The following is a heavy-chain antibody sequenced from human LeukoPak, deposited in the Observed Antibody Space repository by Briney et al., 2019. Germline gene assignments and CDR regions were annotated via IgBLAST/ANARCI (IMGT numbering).Heavy chain of an antibody. D-gene: IGHD5-18*01. CDR3: TKGTIWLPFDY. Sequence: GGSLRLSCAASGFTFSNYAMSWARQAPGKGLEWVSAISGSGGSTYYADSVKGRFTISRDNSKNTLYLQMNSLRAENTAVYYCTKGTIWLPFDYWGQGTLVTVSS. J-gene: IGHJ4*02. V-gene: IGHV3-23*01. CDR1: GFTFSNYA. CDR2: ISGSGGST.